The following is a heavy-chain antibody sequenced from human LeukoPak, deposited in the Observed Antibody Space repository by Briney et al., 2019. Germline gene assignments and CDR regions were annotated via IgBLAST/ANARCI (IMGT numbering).Heavy chain of an antibody. Sequence: GGSLRLSCAASGFTFSSYAMSWVRQAPGKGLEWVSAIIGSGSSTYYADSVKGRFTISRDNSENTLFLQMNSLRAEDTAVYYCAKDLGTHGWIIDSWGQGTLVTVSS. J-gene: IGHJ4*02. CDR2: IIGSGSST. D-gene: IGHD2-2*03. CDR3: AKDLGTHGWIIDS. CDR1: GFTFSSYA. V-gene: IGHV3-23*01.